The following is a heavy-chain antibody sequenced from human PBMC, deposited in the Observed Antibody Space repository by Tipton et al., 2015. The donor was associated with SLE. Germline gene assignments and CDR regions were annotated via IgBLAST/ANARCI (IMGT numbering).Heavy chain of an antibody. D-gene: IGHD2-21*01. J-gene: IGHJ4*02. CDR1: GGSIRSGSYY. V-gene: IGHV4-61*10. CDR2: IYDSGS. CDR3: ARDWGGEALDF. Sequence: TLSLTCTVSGGSIRSGSYYWTWIRQPAGTGLEWIASIYDSGSNYNPSLKNRVTISLDTSKSQFSLKLTSVTAADTAVYYCARDWGGEALDFWGQGTLVTVSS.